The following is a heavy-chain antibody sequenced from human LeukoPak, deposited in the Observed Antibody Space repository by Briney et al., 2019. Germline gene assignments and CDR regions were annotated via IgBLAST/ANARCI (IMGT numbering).Heavy chain of an antibody. V-gene: IGHV4-59*01. CDR3: ARDFRFLEWPGGYGMDV. CDR2: IYYSGST. J-gene: IGHJ6*02. CDR1: GGSISSYY. D-gene: IGHD3-3*01. Sequence: SETLSLTCTVSGGSISSYYWSRIRQPPGKGLEWIGYIYYSGSTNYNPSLKSRVTISVDTSKNQFSLKLSSVTAADTAVYYCARDFRFLEWPGGYGMDVWGQGTTVTVSS.